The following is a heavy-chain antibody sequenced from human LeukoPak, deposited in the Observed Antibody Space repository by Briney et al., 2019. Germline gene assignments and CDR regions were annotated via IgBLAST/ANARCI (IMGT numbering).Heavy chain of an antibody. Sequence: PSETLSLTCTVSGGSISSSSYYWGWIRQPPGKGLEWIGSIYYSGSTYYNPSLKSRVTISVDTSKNQFSLKLSSVTAADTAVYYCARHVVATIKWSGYYHYGMDVWGQGTTVTVSS. D-gene: IGHD5-12*01. V-gene: IGHV4-39*01. J-gene: IGHJ6*02. CDR1: GGSISSSSYY. CDR2: IYYSGST. CDR3: ARHVVATIKWSGYYHYGMDV.